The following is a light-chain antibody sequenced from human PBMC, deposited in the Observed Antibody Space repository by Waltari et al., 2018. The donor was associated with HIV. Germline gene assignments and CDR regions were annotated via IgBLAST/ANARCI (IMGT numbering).Light chain of an antibody. CDR3: SSYTSCSTRV. Sequence: QSALTQPASVSGSPGQSITLSCTGTSSDVGGSNSVSWYQQHPGKAPKLMIYDVSNRPSGVSNRFSGSKSGNTASLTISGLQAEDEADYYCSSYTSCSTRVFGGGTKLTVL. J-gene: IGLJ2*01. CDR2: DVS. CDR1: SSDVGGSNS. V-gene: IGLV2-14*03.